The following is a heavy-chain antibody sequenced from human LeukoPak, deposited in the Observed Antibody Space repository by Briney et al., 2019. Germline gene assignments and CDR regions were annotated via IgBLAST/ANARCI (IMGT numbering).Heavy chain of an antibody. J-gene: IGHJ4*02. CDR2: ICGSGGST. D-gene: IGHD3-10*01. CDR3: AKVRFGESDYFDY. V-gene: IGHV3-23*01. Sequence: QSGGSLRLSCAASGFTFSSYAMSWVRQAPGKGLEWVSAICGSGGSTYYADSVKGRFTISRDNSKNTLYLQMNSLRAEDTAVYYCAKVRFGESDYFDYWGQGTLVTVSS. CDR1: GFTFSSYA.